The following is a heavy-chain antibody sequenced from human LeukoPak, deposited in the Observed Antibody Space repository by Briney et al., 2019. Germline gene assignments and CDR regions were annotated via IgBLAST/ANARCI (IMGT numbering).Heavy chain of an antibody. V-gene: IGHV3-23*01. J-gene: IGHJ2*01. CDR1: GFMFSTNV. Sequence: GGSLRLSCAASGFMFSTNVMSWDRQAPGKGLEWVSAISGSGDGTTYDDSVKGRFTISRDNSKNTLYLQMNSLRAEDTAVYYCAKAVGQWSFDLWGRGALFTVSS. CDR2: ISGSGDGT. CDR3: AKAVGQWSFDL.